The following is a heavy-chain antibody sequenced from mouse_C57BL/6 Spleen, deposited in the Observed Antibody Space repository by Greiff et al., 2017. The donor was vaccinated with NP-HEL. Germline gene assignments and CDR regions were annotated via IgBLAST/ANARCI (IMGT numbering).Heavy chain of an antibody. Sequence: EVQVVESGEGLVKPGGSLKLSCAASGFTFSSYAMSWVRQTPEKRLEWVAYISSGGDYIYYADTVKGRFTISRDNARNTLYLQMSSLKSEDTAMYYCTRERGYGNVFDYWGQGTTLTVSS. D-gene: IGHD2-1*01. CDR1: GFTFSSYA. J-gene: IGHJ2*01. V-gene: IGHV5-9-1*02. CDR2: ISSGGDYI. CDR3: TRERGYGNVFDY.